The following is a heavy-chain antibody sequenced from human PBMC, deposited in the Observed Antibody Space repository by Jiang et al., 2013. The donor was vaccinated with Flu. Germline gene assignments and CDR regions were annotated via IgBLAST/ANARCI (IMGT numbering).Heavy chain of an antibody. CDR3: ARGVGGYSHGYVLY. CDR2: NIPIFGTV. CDR1: GDTFSYS. Sequence: GAEVKKPGSSVKVSCKASGDTFSYSISWVRQAPGQGLEWMGGNIPIFGTVNYAQKFQGRLTLTADESTSTAYMELSRLRFEDTAVYYCARGVGGYSHGYVLYWGPEPWSPSPQ. J-gene: IGHJ4*01. D-gene: IGHD5-18*01. V-gene: IGHV1-69*01.